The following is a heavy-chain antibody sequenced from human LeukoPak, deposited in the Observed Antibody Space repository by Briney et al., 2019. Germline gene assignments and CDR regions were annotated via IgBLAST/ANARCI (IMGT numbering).Heavy chain of an antibody. CDR3: ATSLSPRGAFDI. V-gene: IGHV1-24*01. CDR1: GYTLTELS. CDR2: FDPEDGET. J-gene: IGHJ3*02. Sequence: ASVKVSCKVSGYTLTELSMHWVRQAPGKGLEWIGGFDPEDGETIYAQKFQGRVTMTEDTSTDTAYMELSSLRSEDTAVYYCATSLSPRGAFDIWGQGTMVTVSS. D-gene: IGHD3-9*01.